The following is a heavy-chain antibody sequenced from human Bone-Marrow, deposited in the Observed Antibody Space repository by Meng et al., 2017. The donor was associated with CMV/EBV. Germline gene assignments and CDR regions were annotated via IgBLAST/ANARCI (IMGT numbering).Heavy chain of an antibody. Sequence: GESLKISCAASGFTVSSNYMSWVRPAPGMGLVWVSVIYSGGSTDYADSVKGRFTITRDNSKNTLYLQMNSLRAEDTAVYYCARARLDSSPVYFDYWGQGTLVTVSS. V-gene: IGHV3-53*01. J-gene: IGHJ4*02. CDR3: ARARLDSSPVYFDY. D-gene: IGHD6-13*01. CDR2: IYSGGST. CDR1: GFTVSSNY.